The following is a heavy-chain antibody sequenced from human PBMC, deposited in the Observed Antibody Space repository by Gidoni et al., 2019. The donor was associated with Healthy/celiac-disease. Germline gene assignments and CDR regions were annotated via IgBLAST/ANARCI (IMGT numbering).Heavy chain of an antibody. Sequence: TISRDNSKNTLYLQMNSLRAEDTAVYYCAREIPRGTGRPLDYWGQGTLVTVSS. J-gene: IGHJ4*02. D-gene: IGHD3-16*01. V-gene: IGHV3-30*01. CDR3: AREIPRGTGRPLDY.